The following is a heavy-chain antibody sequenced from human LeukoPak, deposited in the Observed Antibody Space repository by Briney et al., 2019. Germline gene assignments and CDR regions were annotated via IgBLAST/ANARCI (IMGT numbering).Heavy chain of an antibody. D-gene: IGHD3-22*01. Sequence: ASVKVSCKAPGGTFSNYGIAWIRQAPGQGLEWMGWINPNSGGTNYAQKFQGRVTMTRDTSISTAYMELSRLRSDDTAVYYCAREDYYDSSGYYKNKEYFQHWGQGTLVTVSS. V-gene: IGHV1-2*02. J-gene: IGHJ1*01. CDR1: GGTFSNYG. CDR2: INPNSGGT. CDR3: AREDYYDSSGYYKNKEYFQH.